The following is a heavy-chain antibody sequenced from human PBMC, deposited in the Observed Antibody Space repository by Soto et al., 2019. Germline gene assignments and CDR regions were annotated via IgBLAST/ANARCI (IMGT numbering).Heavy chain of an antibody. V-gene: IGHV3-9*01. CDR1: GFTFDDYA. J-gene: IGHJ6*03. Sequence: GGSLRLSCAASGFTFDDYAMHWVRQAPWKGLEWVSGISWNSGSIGYADSVKGRFTISRDNAKNSLYLQMNSLRAEDTAVYYCARDPGQPNPTLGMGPSYMDVCGKGTTLTISS. CDR3: ARDPGQPNPTLGMGPSYMDV. CDR2: ISWNSGSI. D-gene: IGHD1-1*01.